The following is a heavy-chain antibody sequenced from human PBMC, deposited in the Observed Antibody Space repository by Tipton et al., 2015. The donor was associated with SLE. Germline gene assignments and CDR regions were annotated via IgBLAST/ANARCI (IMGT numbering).Heavy chain of an antibody. CDR3: ASSIAAAGYYYGMDV. J-gene: IGHJ6*02. Sequence: SLRLSCAASIFSLTDSWMTWVRQAPGKGLEWVSVIYSGGSTYYADSVKGRFTISRHNSKNTLYLQMNSLRAEDTAVYYCASSIAAAGYYYGMDVWGQGTTVTVSS. V-gene: IGHV3-53*04. CDR1: IFSLTDSW. CDR2: IYSGGST. D-gene: IGHD6-13*01.